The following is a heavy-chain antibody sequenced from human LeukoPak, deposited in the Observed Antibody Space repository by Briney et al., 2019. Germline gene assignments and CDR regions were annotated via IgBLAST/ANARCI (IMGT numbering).Heavy chain of an antibody. D-gene: IGHD5-12*01. CDR3: TTKVIRGNSGDDYDD. V-gene: IGHV3-30*03. J-gene: IGHJ4*02. CDR2: ISYDGSNE. Sequence: GGSLRLSCAASGFTFGSYAMHWVRQAPGKGLQWVAVISYDGSNEYYADSVKGRFIISRDSSKNTLYLQMNSLRAEDTAVYYCTTKVIRGNSGDDYDDWGQGTLVTVSS. CDR1: GFTFGSYA.